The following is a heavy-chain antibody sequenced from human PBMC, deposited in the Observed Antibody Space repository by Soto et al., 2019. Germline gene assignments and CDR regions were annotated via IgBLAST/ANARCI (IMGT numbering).Heavy chain of an antibody. J-gene: IGHJ4*02. CDR2: IRSFDYRT. CDR3: AKDLESGWYEAFDY. Sequence: GGSLRLSCTASGFAFSQYGMSWVRQAPGKGLEWVSSIRSFDYRTNYADSVKGRFTISRDNSKSTLSLQMNSLRAEDTAVYYCAKDLESGWYEAFDYWGPGTLVTVPQ. CDR1: GFAFSQYG. V-gene: IGHV3-23*01. D-gene: IGHD6-19*01.